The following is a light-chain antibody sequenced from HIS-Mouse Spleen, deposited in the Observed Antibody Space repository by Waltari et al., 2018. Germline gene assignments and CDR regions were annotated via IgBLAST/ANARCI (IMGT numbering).Light chain of an antibody. J-gene: IGLJ1*01. CDR3: SSYTSSSTV. CDR2: EVS. CDR1: TSDVASYNP. Sequence: QSALTQPPSVSGSPGQSVTISCPGPTSDVASYNPVSWYQQPPGTAPKLMIYEVSNRPSGVPDRFSGSKSGNTASLTISGLQAEDEADYYCSSYTSSSTVFGTGTKVTVL. V-gene: IGLV2-18*02.